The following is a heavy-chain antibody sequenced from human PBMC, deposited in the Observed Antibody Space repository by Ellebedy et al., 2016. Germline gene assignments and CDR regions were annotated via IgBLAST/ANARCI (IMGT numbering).Heavy chain of an antibody. D-gene: IGHD4-17*01. CDR2: IYYSGST. V-gene: IGHV4-30-4*01. CDR3: ARRGSFTVTTGAIDY. J-gene: IGHJ4*02. Sequence: LRLSCTVSGGSISSGDYYWSWIRQPPGKGLEWIGYIYYSGSTYYNPSLKSRVTISVDTSKNQFSLKLSSVTAADTAVYYCARRGSFTVTTGAIDYWGQGTLVTVSS. CDR1: GGSISSGDYY.